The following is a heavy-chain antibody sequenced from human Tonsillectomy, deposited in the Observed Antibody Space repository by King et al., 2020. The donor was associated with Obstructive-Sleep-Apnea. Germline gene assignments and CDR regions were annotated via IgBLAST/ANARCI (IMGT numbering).Heavy chain of an antibody. CDR3: ARDRSSSWYENNWFDP. V-gene: IGHV4-38-2*02. CDR2: IYHSGST. Sequence: QLQESGPGLVKPSETLSLTCTVSGYSISSGYYWGWIRQPPGKGLEWIGSIYHSGSTYYNPSLKSRVTISVDTSKNQFSLKLSSVTAADTAVYYCARDRSSSWYENNWFDPWGQGTLVTVSS. CDR1: GYSISSGYY. D-gene: IGHD6-13*01. J-gene: IGHJ5*02.